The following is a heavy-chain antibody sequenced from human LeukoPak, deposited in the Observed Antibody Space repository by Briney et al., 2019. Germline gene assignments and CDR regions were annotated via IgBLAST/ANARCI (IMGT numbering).Heavy chain of an antibody. CDR2: IIPIFGTA. CDR1: GGTFSSYA. CDR3: ARDRVTGTTFYYYYYMDV. Sequence: ASVKVSCKASGGTFSSYAISWVRQAPGQGLEWMGGIIPIFGTANYAQKFQGRVTITTDESTSTAYMELNSLRAEDTAVYYCARDRVTGTTFYYYYYMDVWGKGTTVTVSS. J-gene: IGHJ6*03. V-gene: IGHV1-69*05. D-gene: IGHD1-7*01.